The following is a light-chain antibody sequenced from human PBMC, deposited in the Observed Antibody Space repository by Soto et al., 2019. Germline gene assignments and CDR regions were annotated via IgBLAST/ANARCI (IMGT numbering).Light chain of an antibody. CDR1: NSNIGAGYD. Sequence: QSVLTQPPSVSGAPGQWVTISCTGNNSNIGAGYDVHWYQQLPGTAPKLLIYGNSNRPSGVPDRFSGSKSGTSASLAITGLQAADEADYYCQSYDSRLTGRVFGGGTKVTVL. V-gene: IGLV1-40*01. CDR2: GNS. J-gene: IGLJ3*02. CDR3: QSYDSRLTGRV.